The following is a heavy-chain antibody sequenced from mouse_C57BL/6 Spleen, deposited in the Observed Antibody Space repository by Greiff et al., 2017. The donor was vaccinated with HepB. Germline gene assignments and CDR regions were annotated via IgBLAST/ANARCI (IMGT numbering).Heavy chain of an antibody. CDR2: INPYNGGT. CDR1: GYTFTDYY. V-gene: IGHV1-19*01. D-gene: IGHD1-2*01. J-gene: IGHJ2*01. Sequence: VQLQQSGPVLVKPGASVKMSCKASGYTFTDYYMNWVKQSHGKSLEWIGVINPYNGGTSYNQKFKGKATLTVDKSSSSAYMELNSLTSEDSAVYYCARGYYGHYWGQGTTLTVSS. CDR3: ARGYYGHY.